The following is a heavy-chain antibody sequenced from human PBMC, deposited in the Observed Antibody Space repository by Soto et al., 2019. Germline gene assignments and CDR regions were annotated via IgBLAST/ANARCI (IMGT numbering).Heavy chain of an antibody. CDR3: ARAGRYYGDYDADY. CDR1: GGSISASSYY. D-gene: IGHD4-17*01. V-gene: IGHV4-39*01. Sequence: SETLSLTCTVSGGSISASSYYWGWIRQPPGKGLEWIGSVYSSGSTYYNPPLKSRVTISADTSKNQFFLRLSSVTAADTAVYYCARAGRYYGDYDADYWGQGTLVTVSS. J-gene: IGHJ4*02. CDR2: VYSSGST.